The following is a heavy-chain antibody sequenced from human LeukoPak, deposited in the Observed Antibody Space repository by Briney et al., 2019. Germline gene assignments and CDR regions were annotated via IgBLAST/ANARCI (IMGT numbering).Heavy chain of an antibody. CDR2: IRYDGSNK. CDR3: AKDTFDYYDSSGYFDY. J-gene: IGHJ4*02. CDR1: GFTLSSYG. V-gene: IGHV3-30*02. D-gene: IGHD3-22*01. Sequence: SLRISCAASGFTLSSYGMHWVRQDPGKGLEWVAFIRYDGSNKYYADSVKGRFTISRDNSENTLYLQMNSLRAEDTAVYYCAKDTFDYYDSSGYFDYWGQGTLVTVSS.